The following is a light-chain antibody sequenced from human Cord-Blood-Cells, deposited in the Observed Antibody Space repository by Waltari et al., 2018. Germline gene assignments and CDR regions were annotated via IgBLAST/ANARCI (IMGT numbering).Light chain of an antibody. CDR2: WAS. CDR3: QQYYSTPGT. J-gene: IGKJ1*01. CDR1: QSVLYSSNNKNY. Sequence: DIVMTQSPDSLAVSLGERATINCKSSQSVLYSSNNKNYLAWYQQKPAQPPKLLIYWASTRESGFPDRFRGSGSGTGFTLTISSLQAEDVAVYYCQQYYSTPGTFGQGTKVEIK. V-gene: IGKV4-1*01.